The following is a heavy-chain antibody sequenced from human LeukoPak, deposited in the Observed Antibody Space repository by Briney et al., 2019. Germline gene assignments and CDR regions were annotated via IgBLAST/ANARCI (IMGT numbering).Heavy chain of an antibody. CDR2: INRDGSEK. Sequence: GGSLRLSCAASGFIFSNFWMGWARQGPGKGLQWVASINRDGSEKHPVDSVKGRFTISRDNAKNSVYLQMNGLRAEDTAVYYCSNTLRALYWGQGSLVTVSS. CDR3: SNTLRALY. D-gene: IGHD4-17*01. V-gene: IGHV3-7*03. CDR1: GFIFSNFW. J-gene: IGHJ4*02.